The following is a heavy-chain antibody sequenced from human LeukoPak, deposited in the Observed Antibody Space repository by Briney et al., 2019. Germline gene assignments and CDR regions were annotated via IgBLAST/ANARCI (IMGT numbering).Heavy chain of an antibody. CDR2: LHSGGST. D-gene: IGHD6-19*01. Sequence: GGSLRLSCAASGFTVSTSYMYWVRQAPGKGLEWVSVLHSGGSTYYADSVKGRFTVSRDNSKNTLYLQMNSLRAEDTAVYYCAKGTLAVAGTCWFDPWGQGTLVTVSS. CDR3: AKGTLAVAGTCWFDP. CDR1: GFTVSTSY. V-gene: IGHV3-53*01. J-gene: IGHJ5*02.